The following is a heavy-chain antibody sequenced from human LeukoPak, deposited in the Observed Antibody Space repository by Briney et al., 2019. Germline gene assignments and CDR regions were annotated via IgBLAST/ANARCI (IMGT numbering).Heavy chain of an antibody. CDR3: AKDIGQGIYYGSGTEYYFDY. Sequence: QPGGSLRLSCAASGFTFSSYAMSWVRQAPGKGLGWVSAISGSGGSTYYADSVKGRFTISRDNAKNSLYLQMNSLRAEDMALYYCAKDIGQGIYYGSGTEYYFDYWGQGTLVTVSS. CDR2: ISGSGGST. CDR1: GFTFSSYA. V-gene: IGHV3-23*01. J-gene: IGHJ4*02. D-gene: IGHD3-10*01.